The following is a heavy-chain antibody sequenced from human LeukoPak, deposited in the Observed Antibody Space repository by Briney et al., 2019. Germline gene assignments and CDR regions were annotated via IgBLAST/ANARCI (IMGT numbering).Heavy chain of an antibody. CDR2: IYYSGST. D-gene: IGHD1-26*01. Sequence: PSETLSLTCTVSGGSISSYYWSWIRQPPGKGLEWIGYIYYSGSTNYNPSLKSRVTISVDTSKNQFSLKLSSVTAADTAVYYCAREVGASDGGYFDYWGQGTLVTVSS. V-gene: IGHV4-59*01. CDR3: AREVGASDGGYFDY. CDR1: GGSISSYY. J-gene: IGHJ4*02.